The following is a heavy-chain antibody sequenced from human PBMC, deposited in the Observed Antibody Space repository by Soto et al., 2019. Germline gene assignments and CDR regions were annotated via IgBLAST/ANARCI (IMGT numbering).Heavy chain of an antibody. D-gene: IGHD5-12*01. CDR3: ARGYSGYDSWFDP. Sequence: GGSLRLSCAASGFTFSSYAMHWVRQAPGKGLEWVAVISYDGSNKYYADSVKGRFTISRDNSKNTLYLQMNSLRADDTAVYYCARGYSGYDSWFDPWGQGTLVTVSS. J-gene: IGHJ5*02. V-gene: IGHV3-30-3*01. CDR1: GFTFSSYA. CDR2: ISYDGSNK.